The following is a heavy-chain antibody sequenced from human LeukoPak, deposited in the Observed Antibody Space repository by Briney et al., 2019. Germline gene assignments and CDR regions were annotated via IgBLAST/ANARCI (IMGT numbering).Heavy chain of an antibody. J-gene: IGHJ4*02. V-gene: IGHV4-30-2*01. CDR2: IYHSGST. D-gene: IGHD6-6*01. CDR3: ARGVPPHLFFDY. Sequence: SQTLSLTCSVSGGSISSGGYSWSWIRQPPGKGLEWIGYIYHSGSTYYNPSLRSRVTISVDRSNNQFSLKLSSVTAADTAAYYCARGVPPHLFFDYWGQGTLVTVSS. CDR1: GGSISSGGYS.